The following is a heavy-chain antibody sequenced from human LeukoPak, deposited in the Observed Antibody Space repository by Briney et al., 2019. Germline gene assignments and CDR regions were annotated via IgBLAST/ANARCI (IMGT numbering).Heavy chain of an antibody. D-gene: IGHD3-22*01. CDR3: ARDYYYDSSGYYYAWFDP. J-gene: IGHJ5*02. Sequence: PSETLSLTCTVSGDSISSYYWSWIRQPPGKGLEWIGYIYYSGSTNYNPSLKSRVTISVDTSKNQFSLKLSSVTAADTAVYYCARDYYYDSSGYYYAWFDPWGQGTLVTVSS. CDR2: IYYSGST. V-gene: IGHV4-59*01. CDR1: GDSISSYY.